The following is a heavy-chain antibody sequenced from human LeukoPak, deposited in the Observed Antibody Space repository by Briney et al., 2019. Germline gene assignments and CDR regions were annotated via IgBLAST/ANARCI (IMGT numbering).Heavy chain of an antibody. Sequence: PSETLSLTCTVSGYSISSGYYWGWIRQPPGKGLEWLGSIYHSGSTYYNPSLKSRVTISVDTSKNQFSLKLSSVTAADTAVYYCARVRTIFGVVIISPRVDYWGQGTLVTVSS. CDR3: ARVRTIFGVVIISPRVDY. V-gene: IGHV4-38-2*02. J-gene: IGHJ4*02. CDR1: GYSISSGYY. D-gene: IGHD3-3*01. CDR2: IYHSGST.